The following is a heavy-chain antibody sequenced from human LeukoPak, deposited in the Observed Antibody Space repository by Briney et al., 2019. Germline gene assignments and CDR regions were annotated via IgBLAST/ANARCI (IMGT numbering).Heavy chain of an antibody. V-gene: IGHV5-51*01. J-gene: IGHJ5*02. CDR3: ARIYDSSGYYLNWFDP. Sequence: GESLKISCKGSGYSFTGYWIGWVRQMPGKGLEWMGIIYPGDSDTRYSPSFQGQVTISADKSISTAYLQWSSLKASDTAMYYCARIYDSSGYYLNWFDPWGQGTLVTVSS. CDR2: IYPGDSDT. D-gene: IGHD3-22*01. CDR1: GYSFTGYW.